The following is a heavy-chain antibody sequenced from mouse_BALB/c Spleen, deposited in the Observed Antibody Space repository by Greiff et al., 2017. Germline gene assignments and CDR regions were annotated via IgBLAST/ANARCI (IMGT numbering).Heavy chain of an antibody. CDR1: GFSLTSYG. V-gene: IGHV2-9*02. CDR2: IWAGGST. CDR3: ARSPSYGGTRALYAMDY. Sequence: QVQLKQSGPGLVAPSQSLSITCTVSGFSLTSYGVHWVRQPPGKGLEWLGVIWAGGSTNYNSALMSRLSISKDNSKSQVFLKMNSLQTDDTAMYYCARSPSYGGTRALYAMDYWGQGTSVTVSS. J-gene: IGHJ4*01. D-gene: IGHD1-1*02.